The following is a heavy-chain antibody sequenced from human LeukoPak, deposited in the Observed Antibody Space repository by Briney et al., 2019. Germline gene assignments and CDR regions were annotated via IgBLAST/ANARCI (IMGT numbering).Heavy chain of an antibody. CDR2: LYYSGST. CDR3: GRHDTYYYDSKGYKPDAFDM. V-gene: IGHV4-59*08. J-gene: IGHJ3*02. CDR1: GVTICGFY. D-gene: IGHD3-22*01. Sequence: PSETLSLTSTVSGVTICGFYWSWLRQRPGQGLEWSGYLYYSGSTNSNTSLNRRVTTSEDTSKTHFFLQLSSVSAAATAVYCSGRHDTYYYDSKGYKPDAFDMWGQGTMVSVPS.